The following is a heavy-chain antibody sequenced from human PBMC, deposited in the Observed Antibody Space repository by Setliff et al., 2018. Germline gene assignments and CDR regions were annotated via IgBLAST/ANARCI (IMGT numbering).Heavy chain of an antibody. CDR2: IYTSGST. J-gene: IGHJ4*02. V-gene: IGHV4-61*09. D-gene: IGHD2-15*01. Sequence: TSETLSLTCTVSGGSISNGSYYWSWIRQPAGKGLEWIGHIYTSGSTNYNPSLKSRVTISVDTSKNQFSLKLSSVTAADTAVYYCASAAAGYCSGRGCYAKLYFDYWGQGTLVTVSS. CDR1: GGSISNGSYY. CDR3: ASAAAGYCSGRGCYAKLYFDY.